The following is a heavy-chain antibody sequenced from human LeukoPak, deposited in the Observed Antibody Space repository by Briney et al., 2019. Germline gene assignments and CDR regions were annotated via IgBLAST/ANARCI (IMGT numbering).Heavy chain of an antibody. CDR1: GGTFSNYA. Sequence: EASVKVSCKASGGTFSNYAISWVRQAPGQGLEWMGGIIPIFGTTNYAQKFQGRVTITADESTSTAYMELSSLRSEDTAVYYCACNWNYRIELAPYRPPKSWGQGTLVTVSS. J-gene: IGHJ4*02. CDR3: ACNWNYRIELAPYRPPKS. V-gene: IGHV1-69*13. D-gene: IGHD1-7*01. CDR2: IIPIFGTT.